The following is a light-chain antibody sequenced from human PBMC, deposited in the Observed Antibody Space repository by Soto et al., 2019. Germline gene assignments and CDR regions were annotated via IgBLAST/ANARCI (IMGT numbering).Light chain of an antibody. J-gene: IGLJ2*01. CDR1: SSNIGAGYD. V-gene: IGLV1-40*01. Sequence: QSVLTQPPSVSGAPGQRVTISCTGSSSNIGAGYDVHWYQHLPGTAPKLLIYGNSNRPSGVPDRFSGSKSDTSASLAITGLHAEDEADYYCQSYDSSLSAVVFGGGTKLTVL. CDR3: QSYDSSLSAVV. CDR2: GNS.